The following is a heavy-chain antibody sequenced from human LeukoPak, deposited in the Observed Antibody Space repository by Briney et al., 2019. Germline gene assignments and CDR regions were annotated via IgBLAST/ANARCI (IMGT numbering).Heavy chain of an antibody. J-gene: IGHJ4*02. CDR2: IYYSGST. CDR3: ARQVVGAPFDN. CDR1: GGSISSYY. D-gene: IGHD1-26*01. V-gene: IGHV4-59*08. Sequence: SEALSLTCTVSGGSISSYYWSWIRQPPGKGLEWIGYIYYSGSTNYNPSLKSRVTISVDTSKNQFSLNLSSVTAADTAVYYCARQVVGAPFDNWGRGTLVTVSS.